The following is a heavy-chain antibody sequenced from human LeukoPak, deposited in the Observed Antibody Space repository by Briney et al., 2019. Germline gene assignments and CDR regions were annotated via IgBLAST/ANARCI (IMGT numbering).Heavy chain of an antibody. V-gene: IGHV4-34*01. D-gene: IGHD6-19*01. CDR3: ARGYEAAVAGSNF. CDR1: GGSFSDYY. CDR2: ISHSGST. J-gene: IGHJ4*02. Sequence: SETLSLTCAVYGGSFSDYYWTWIRQPSGKGLEWIGEISHSGSTHYNPSLKSRITISVDTSKNQFSLKLTSVTAADTAVYYCARGYEAAVAGSNFWGQGTLVTVSS.